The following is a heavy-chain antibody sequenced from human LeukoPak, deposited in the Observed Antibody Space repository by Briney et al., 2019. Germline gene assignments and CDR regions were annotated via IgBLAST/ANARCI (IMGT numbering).Heavy chain of an antibody. Sequence: GGSLRLSCAASGFTVSSNYMSWVRQAPGKGLEWVSVIYSGGSTYYADSVKGRFTISRDNSKNTLYLQMNSLRAEDTAVYYCARGSYYGSGSYYSDYWGQGTLVTVSS. J-gene: IGHJ4*02. CDR2: IYSGGST. CDR1: GFTVSSNY. V-gene: IGHV3-66*01. CDR3: ARGSYYGSGSYYSDY. D-gene: IGHD3-10*01.